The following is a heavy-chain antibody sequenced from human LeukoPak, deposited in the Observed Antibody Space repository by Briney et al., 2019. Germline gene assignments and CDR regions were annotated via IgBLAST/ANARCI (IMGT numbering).Heavy chain of an antibody. Sequence: ASVKVSCKASGYTFINYYMHWVRQAPGQGLVWMGWISAYNGNTNYAQKLQGRVTMTTDTSTSTAYMELGSLRSDDTAVYYCAGGPDGDEYFDYWGQGTLVTVSS. V-gene: IGHV1-18*04. CDR2: ISAYNGNT. J-gene: IGHJ4*02. D-gene: IGHD3-10*01. CDR1: GYTFINYY. CDR3: AGGPDGDEYFDY.